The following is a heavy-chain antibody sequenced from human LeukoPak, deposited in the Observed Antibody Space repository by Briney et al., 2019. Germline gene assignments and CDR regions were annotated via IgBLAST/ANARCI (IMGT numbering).Heavy chain of an antibody. CDR3: ARDATITFGGVIVIGYFDY. CDR1: RFTFSSYA. D-gene: IGHD3-16*02. Sequence: GGSLRLSCAASRFTFSSYAMSWVRQAPGKGLEWVSAISGSGGSTYYADSVKGRFTISRDNSKNTLYLQMNSLRAEDTAVCYCARDATITFGGVIVIGYFDYWGQGTLVTVSS. CDR2: ISGSGGST. V-gene: IGHV3-23*01. J-gene: IGHJ4*02.